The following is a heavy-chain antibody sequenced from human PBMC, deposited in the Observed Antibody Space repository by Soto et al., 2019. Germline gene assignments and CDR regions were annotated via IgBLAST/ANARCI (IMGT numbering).Heavy chain of an antibody. J-gene: IGHJ6*02. CDR2: INHSGST. V-gene: IGHV4-34*01. CDR3: AKHYGMDV. CDR1: GGSFSGYY. Sequence: SETLSLTCAVYGGSFSGYYWSWIRQPPGKGLEWIGEINHSGSTNYNPSLKSRVTISVDTSKNQFSLKLSAVTAADTAVYCCAKHYGMDVWGQGTMVTVSS.